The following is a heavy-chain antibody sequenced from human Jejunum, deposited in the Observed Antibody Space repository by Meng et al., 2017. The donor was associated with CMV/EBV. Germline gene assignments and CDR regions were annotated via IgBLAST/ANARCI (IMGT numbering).Heavy chain of an antibody. Sequence: ISGDSVSSDRVTWNWIRQSPSRGLGWLGRTYYRSNWSNDYAVSVKSRITINADTSKNQFSLQLTSLTPEDTAVYYCVRGSTTGGFDPWGQGTLVTVSS. J-gene: IGHJ5*02. CDR2: TYYRSNWSN. D-gene: IGHD1-1*01. V-gene: IGHV6-1*01. CDR3: VRGSTTGGFDP. CDR1: GDSVSSDRVT.